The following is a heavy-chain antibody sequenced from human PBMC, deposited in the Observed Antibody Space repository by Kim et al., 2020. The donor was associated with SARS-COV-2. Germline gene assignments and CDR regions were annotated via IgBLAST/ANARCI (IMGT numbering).Heavy chain of an antibody. V-gene: IGHV4-59*01. Sequence: SETLSLTCTVSGGSISSYYWSWIRQPPGKGLEWIGYIYYSGSTNYNPSLKSRVTISVDTSKNQFSLKLSSVTAADTAVYYCARDFYYDSSGYGAYYGMDVWGQGTTVTVSS. CDR3: ARDFYYDSSGYGAYYGMDV. J-gene: IGHJ6*02. CDR1: GGSISSYY. CDR2: IYYSGST. D-gene: IGHD3-22*01.